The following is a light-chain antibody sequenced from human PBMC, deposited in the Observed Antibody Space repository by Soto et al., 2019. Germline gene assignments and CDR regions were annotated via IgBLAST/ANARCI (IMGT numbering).Light chain of an antibody. V-gene: IGKV1-39*01. J-gene: IGKJ1*01. CDR3: QQSYSIPVWT. CDR1: QRIGSY. CDR2: AAT. Sequence: DIQMTQSPSSLSASLGDSVTITCRASQRIGSYVNWYQQKPGKAPKLLIYAATNLEEGVPSRFSGSGSGTDFSLSVSGLQPEDFATYYCQQSYSIPVWTFGHGTKVDIK.